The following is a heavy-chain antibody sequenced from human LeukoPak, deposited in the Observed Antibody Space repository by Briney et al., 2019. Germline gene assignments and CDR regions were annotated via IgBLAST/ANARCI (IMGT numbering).Heavy chain of an antibody. CDR2: ISYDGSNK. D-gene: IGHD5-18*01. CDR1: GFTFSSYT. J-gene: IGHJ4*02. V-gene: IGHV3-30-3*01. Sequence: GGSLRPSCAASGFTFSSYTIHWVRQAPGKGLEWVALISYDGSNKYYADSVKGRFTISRDNSKNTLYLQMNNLRTEDTAVYSCARDEGYSYGHPFDYWGQGTLVTVSS. CDR3: ARDEGYSYGHPFDY.